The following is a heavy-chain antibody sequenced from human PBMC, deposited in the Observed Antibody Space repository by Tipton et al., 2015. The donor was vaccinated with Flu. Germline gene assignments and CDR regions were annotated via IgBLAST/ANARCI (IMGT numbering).Heavy chain of an antibody. CDR3: VRVKTFDFIPNYFDP. V-gene: IGHV4-59*12. J-gene: IGHJ5*02. CDR1: GGAISGYY. D-gene: IGHD3-9*01. CDR2: SHFTGGG. Sequence: TLSLTCTVSGGAISGYYWSWIRQPPGKRLEWIGHSHFTGGGSYNPSLKSRVTISQDTSKNQFSLDLTSVTAADTAVYYCVRVKTFDFIPNYFDPWGPGTLVIVSS.